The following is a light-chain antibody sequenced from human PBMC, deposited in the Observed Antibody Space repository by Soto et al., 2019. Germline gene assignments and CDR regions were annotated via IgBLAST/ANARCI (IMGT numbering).Light chain of an antibody. CDR3: AAWDDSLNGYV. J-gene: IGLJ1*01. Sequence: QSVLTQPPSASGTPGQRVTISCSGSSSNIGSNTVNWYQQLPGTAPKLLIYSNNQRPSGVPARFSGSTSGTSASLAISGLQSEDEADYYCAAWDDSLNGYVFGTGTKLTVL. CDR1: SSNIGSNT. V-gene: IGLV1-44*01. CDR2: SNN.